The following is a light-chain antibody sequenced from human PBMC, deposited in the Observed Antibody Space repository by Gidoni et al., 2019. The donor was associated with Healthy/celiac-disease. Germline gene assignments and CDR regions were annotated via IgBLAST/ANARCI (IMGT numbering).Light chain of an antibody. Sequence: DIRMTQSPSSLSASVGDRVTITCQASQAISNYLNWYQQKPGKAPKLLIYDASNLETGVPSRFSGSGSGTDFTFTISSLQPEDIATYYCQQYDNLPLTFGGXTKVEIK. CDR1: QAISNY. V-gene: IGKV1-33*01. J-gene: IGKJ4*01. CDR3: QQYDNLPLT. CDR2: DAS.